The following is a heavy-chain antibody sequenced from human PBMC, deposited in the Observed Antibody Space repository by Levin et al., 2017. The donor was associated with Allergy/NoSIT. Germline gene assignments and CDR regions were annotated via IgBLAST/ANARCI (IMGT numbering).Heavy chain of an antibody. CDR3: ARDADGYNYLPYFYYGMDV. CDR1: GFTFSNYA. J-gene: IGHJ6*02. D-gene: IGHD5-24*01. Sequence: PGGSLRLSCEASGFTFSNYAMHWVRQAPGKGLEWVAAISYDGNNEYYVDSVKGRFTISRDSSNNTLYLQMNSLRFEDTAVYYCARDADGYNYLPYFYYGMDVWGQGTTVTVSS. CDR2: ISYDGNNE. V-gene: IGHV3-30-3*01.